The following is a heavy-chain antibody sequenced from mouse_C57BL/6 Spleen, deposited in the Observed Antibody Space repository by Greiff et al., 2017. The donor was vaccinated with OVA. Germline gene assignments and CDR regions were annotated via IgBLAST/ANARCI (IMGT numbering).Heavy chain of an antibody. Sequence: VKVVESGAELVRPGTSVKVSCKASGYAFTNYLIEWVKQRPGQGLELIGVINPGSGGTNYNEKFKGKATLTADKSSSTAYMQLSSLSSEDSAVYFCARWGVTTGFDYWGQGTTLTVSS. CDR3: ARWGVTTGFDY. CDR1: GYAFTNYL. D-gene: IGHD2-2*01. J-gene: IGHJ2*01. CDR2: INPGSGGT. V-gene: IGHV1-54*01.